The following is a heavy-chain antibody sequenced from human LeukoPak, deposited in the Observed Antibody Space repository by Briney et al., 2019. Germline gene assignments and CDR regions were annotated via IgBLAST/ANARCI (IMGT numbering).Heavy chain of an antibody. CDR1: GYAFTSFF. J-gene: IGHJ4*02. CDR3: ARDYHGSGSLTTFDS. D-gene: IGHD3-10*01. Sequence: ASVKVSCKASGYAFTSFFMHWVRQAPGQGLEWMGIINPRGGSATSAQRFQGRLTVTRDTSTSTVYMELSSLTSEDTAVYYCARDYHGSGSLTTFDSWGQGTLVTVSS. CDR2: INPRGGSA. V-gene: IGHV1-46*01.